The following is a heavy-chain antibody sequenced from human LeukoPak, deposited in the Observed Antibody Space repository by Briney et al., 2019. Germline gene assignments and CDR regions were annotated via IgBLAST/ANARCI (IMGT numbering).Heavy chain of an antibody. Sequence: GGSLRLSCAASGFTFSNAWMSWVRQAPGKGLEWVGRIKSKTDGGTTDYAAPVKGRFTISRDDSKNTLYLQMNSLKTEDTAVYYCTTDEGDYTVTTSYYFDYWGQGTLVTVSS. CDR2: IKSKTDGGTT. CDR1: GFTFSNAW. J-gene: IGHJ4*02. D-gene: IGHD4-17*01. V-gene: IGHV3-15*01. CDR3: TTDEGDYTVTTSYYFDY.